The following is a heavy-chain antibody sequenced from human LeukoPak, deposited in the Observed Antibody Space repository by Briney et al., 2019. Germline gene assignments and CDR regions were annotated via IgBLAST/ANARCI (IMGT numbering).Heavy chain of an antibody. CDR2: ISAYNGNT. CDR3: ARPDPDYDILTGYYSPSYYFDY. CDR1: GYTFTSYG. J-gene: IGHJ4*02. D-gene: IGHD3-9*01. V-gene: IGHV1-18*04. Sequence: GASVKVSCKASGYTFTSYGISWVRQAPGQGLEWMGWISAYNGNTNYAQKLQGRVTMTTDTSTSTAYMELRSLRSDDTAVYYCARPDPDYDILTGYYSPSYYFDYWGQGTLVTVSS.